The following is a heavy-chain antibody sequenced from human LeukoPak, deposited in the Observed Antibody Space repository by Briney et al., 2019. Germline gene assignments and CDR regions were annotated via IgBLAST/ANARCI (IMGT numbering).Heavy chain of an antibody. CDR1: GFTFSTYW. Sequence: PGGSLRLSCAASGFTFSTYWMSWVRQAPGKGLEWVANIKQDGSNKYYADSVKGRFTISRDNSKNTLYLQMNSLRAEDTAVYYCAKASPRRNYCSSTSCCIDYWGQGTLVTVSS. J-gene: IGHJ4*02. CDR3: AKASPRRNYCSSTSCCIDY. V-gene: IGHV3-7*01. CDR2: IKQDGSNK. D-gene: IGHD2-2*01.